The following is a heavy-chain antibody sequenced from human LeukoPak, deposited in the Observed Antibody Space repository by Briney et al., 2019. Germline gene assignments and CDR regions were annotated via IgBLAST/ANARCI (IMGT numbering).Heavy chain of an antibody. CDR3: AREMYYDFWSGYRTRYYYGMDV. Sequence: GGSLRLSCAASGFTFSDYYMSWIRQAPGKGLEWVSYISSSGSTIYYADSVKGRFTISRGNAKNSLYLQMNSLRAEDTAVYYCAREMYYDFWSGYRTRYYYGMDVWGQGTTVTVSS. J-gene: IGHJ6*02. CDR2: ISSSGSTI. V-gene: IGHV3-11*01. CDR1: GFTFSDYY. D-gene: IGHD3-3*01.